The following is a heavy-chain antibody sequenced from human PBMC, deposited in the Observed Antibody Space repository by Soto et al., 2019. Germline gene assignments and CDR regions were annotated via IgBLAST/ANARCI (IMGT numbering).Heavy chain of an antibody. CDR2: IKEDGSHK. J-gene: IGHJ4*02. V-gene: IGHV3-7*01. Sequence: DVQLLESGGALVQPGESLRLSCAASGFTFEKYWMTWARQAPGKGLELVANIKEDGSHKTYVDSVKGRFTVSRDNTKDFLFLQMNSLRDEDTAVYYCARGRSTDYWGQGTLVIVSS. CDR1: GFTFEKYW. CDR3: ARGRSTDY.